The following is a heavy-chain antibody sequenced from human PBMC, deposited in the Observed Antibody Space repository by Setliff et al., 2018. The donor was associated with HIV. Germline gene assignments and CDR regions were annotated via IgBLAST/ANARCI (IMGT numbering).Heavy chain of an antibody. Sequence: GESLEISCKGSGYSFTSYWIVWARQMPGKGLEWMGIIYPGDSDTRYRPSFQGQVTISADKSISTAYLPWSSLNASDTAMYYCARAGSGSYYNAPHYWGQGTLVTVS. J-gene: IGHJ4*02. CDR2: IYPGDSDT. D-gene: IGHD3-10*01. CDR1: GYSFTSYW. V-gene: IGHV5-51*01. CDR3: ARAGSGSYYNAPHY.